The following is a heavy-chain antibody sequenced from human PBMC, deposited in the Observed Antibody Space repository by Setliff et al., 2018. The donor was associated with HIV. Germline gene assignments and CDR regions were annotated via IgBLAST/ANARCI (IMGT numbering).Heavy chain of an antibody. D-gene: IGHD6-6*01. Sequence: GGSLSLSCAASGFTFSSYAMSWVRQAPGKGLEWVSAISGSGSSTYYADSVKGRFTISRDNSKNTLYLQMNTLVSEDTAVYDCVKRRQLAEDYYWGQGTLVTVSS. CDR3: VKRRQLAEDYY. V-gene: IGHV3-23*01. J-gene: IGHJ4*02. CDR1: GFTFSSYA. CDR2: ISGSGSST.